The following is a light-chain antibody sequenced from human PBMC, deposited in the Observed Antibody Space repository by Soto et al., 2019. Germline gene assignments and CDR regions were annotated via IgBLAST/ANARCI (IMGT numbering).Light chain of an antibody. V-gene: IGKV3-15*01. J-gene: IGKJ2*01. CDR1: QSVSNN. CDR3: QQYGSSNT. CDR2: GAS. Sequence: EIVMTHSPATLSVSPGERATLSCRASQSVSNNLAWYQQKPGQAPRLLIYGASTRATAIPARFSGSGSGTDFTLTISRLEPEDFAVYYCQQYGSSNTFGQGTKLEIK.